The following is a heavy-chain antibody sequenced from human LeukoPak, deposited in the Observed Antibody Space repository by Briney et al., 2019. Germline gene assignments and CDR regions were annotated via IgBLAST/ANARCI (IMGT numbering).Heavy chain of an antibody. J-gene: IGHJ4*02. Sequence: PSETLSLTCAVYGGSFSGYYWSWIRQPPGKGLEWIGEINHSGNTNYNPSLKSRVTISVDTSKNQFSLKLSSVTAADTAVYYCARGRRLLWFRELPDFDYWGQGTLVTVSS. CDR3: ARGRRLLWFRELPDFDY. V-gene: IGHV4-34*01. CDR2: INHSGNT. CDR1: GGSFSGYY. D-gene: IGHD3-10*01.